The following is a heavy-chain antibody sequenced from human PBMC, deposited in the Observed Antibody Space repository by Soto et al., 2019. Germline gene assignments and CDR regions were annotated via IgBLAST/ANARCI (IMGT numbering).Heavy chain of an antibody. CDR3: ARSSGGNFGIIIEGTNWFAP. CDR2: INPHGGST. J-gene: IGHJ5*02. D-gene: IGHD1-26*01. CDR1: RDTFTSYY. V-gene: IGHV1-46*01. Sequence: CKAPRDTFTSYYINWVRQAPGQGLEWMGVINPHGGSTAYAQKFKGRVTLTRDTSASTVYMEVSSLTSEDTAMYYRARSSGGNFGIIIEGTNWFAPWGQGTLVTVSS.